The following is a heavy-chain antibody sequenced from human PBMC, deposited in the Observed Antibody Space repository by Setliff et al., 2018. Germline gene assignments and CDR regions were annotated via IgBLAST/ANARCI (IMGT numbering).Heavy chain of an antibody. D-gene: IGHD2-15*01. J-gene: IGHJ3*01. V-gene: IGHV1-18*01. CDR1: AHIFKSYG. CDR3: AISTLSICSGGSCPNAFDV. CDR2: INSYNDVT. Sequence: ASVKVSCKASAHIFKSYGISWVRQAPGQGLEWVGWINSYNDVTSYAQRFQGRVILTTDTSTSAAYMELRTLRSDDTAVYYCAISTLSICSGGSCPNAFDVWGQGTMVTVSS.